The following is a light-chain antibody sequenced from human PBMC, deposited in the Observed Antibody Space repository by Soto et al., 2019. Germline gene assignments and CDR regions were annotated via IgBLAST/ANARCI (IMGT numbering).Light chain of an antibody. Sequence: EIVLTQSPGTLSLSPGERATLSCRASQSVSGSYLAWYQQKPGQAPRLLIYGISTRATGIPDRFSGSGSGTDFSLTITRLEHEDFAVYYCQQYGSSPRAFGQGTKREIK. CDR3: QQYGSSPRA. CDR2: GIS. J-gene: IGKJ2*01. CDR1: QSVSGSY. V-gene: IGKV3-20*01.